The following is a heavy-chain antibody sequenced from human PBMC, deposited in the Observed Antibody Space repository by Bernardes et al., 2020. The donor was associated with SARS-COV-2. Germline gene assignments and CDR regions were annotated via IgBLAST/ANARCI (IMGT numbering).Heavy chain of an antibody. Sequence: ASVKVSCKASGYTFTSYAMNWVRQAPGQGLEWMGWINTNTGNPTYAQGFTGRFVFSLDTSVSTAYLQICSLKAEDTAVYYCARDRITMVRGVITPGDYWGQGTLVTVSS. V-gene: IGHV7-4-1*01. CDR3: ARDRITMVRGVITPGDY. D-gene: IGHD3-10*01. CDR2: INTNTGNP. CDR1: GYTFTSYA. J-gene: IGHJ4*02.